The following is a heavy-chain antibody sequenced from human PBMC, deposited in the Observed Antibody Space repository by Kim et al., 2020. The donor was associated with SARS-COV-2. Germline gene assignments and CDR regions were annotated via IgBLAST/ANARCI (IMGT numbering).Heavy chain of an antibody. CDR1: GGSISSYY. D-gene: IGHD6-13*01. Sequence: SETLSLTCTVSGGSISSYYWSWIRQPPGKGLEWIGYIYYSGSTNYNPSLKSRVTISVDTSKNQFSLKLSSVTAADTAVYYCARVAAAGDVYLDYWGQGTLVTVSS. CDR3: ARVAAAGDVYLDY. CDR2: IYYSGST. V-gene: IGHV4-59*13. J-gene: IGHJ4*02.